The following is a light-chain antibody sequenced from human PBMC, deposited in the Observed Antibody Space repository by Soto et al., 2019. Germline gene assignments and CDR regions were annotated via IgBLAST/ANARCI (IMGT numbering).Light chain of an antibody. Sequence: DIQMTQSPSTLSASVGDRVTITCRASQSISSWLAWCQQKPGKAPKLLIYKASTLKSGVPSRFSCSGSGTEFALTLSRLEPEDFAVDYCHQYDSWTFGPGTKVDI. V-gene: IGKV1-5*03. J-gene: IGKJ1*01. CDR2: KAS. CDR1: QSISSW. CDR3: HQYDSWT.